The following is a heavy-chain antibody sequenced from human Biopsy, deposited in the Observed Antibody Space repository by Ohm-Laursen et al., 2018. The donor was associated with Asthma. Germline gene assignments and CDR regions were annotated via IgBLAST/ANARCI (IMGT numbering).Heavy chain of an antibody. CDR1: GGTFSNYV. J-gene: IGHJ5*02. V-gene: IGHV1-69*01. D-gene: IGHD4-11*01. CDR3: ARVLTTEEGDPWFDP. Sequence: GSSVKVSCNASGGTFSNYVFSWARQAPGQGLEWMGGIIPMVGTTKYTQKFQARVSITAVEATSTVYMELSSLRPEDTAVYYCARVLTTEEGDPWFDPWGQGTLVTVSS. CDR2: IIPMVGTT.